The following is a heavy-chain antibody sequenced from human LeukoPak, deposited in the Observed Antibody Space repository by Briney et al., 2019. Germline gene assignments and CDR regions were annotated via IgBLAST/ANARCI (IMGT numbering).Heavy chain of an antibody. D-gene: IGHD6-6*01. CDR1: GGTFSSYA. CDR3: ARGFGSNIAASNDY. CDR2: IIPIFGTA. Sequence: SVKVSCKASGGTFSSYAISWVRQAPGQGLEWMGGIIPIFGTANYAQKFQGRVTITTDESTSTAYMELSSLRSEDTAVYYCARGFGSNIAASNDYWGQGTLVTVSS. J-gene: IGHJ4*02. V-gene: IGHV1-69*05.